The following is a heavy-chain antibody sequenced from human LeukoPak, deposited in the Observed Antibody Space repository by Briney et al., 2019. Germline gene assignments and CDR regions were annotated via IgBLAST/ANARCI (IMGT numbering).Heavy chain of an antibody. CDR1: GFTFSSCA. Sequence: PGGSLRLSCAASGFTFSSCAMTWVRQAPGKGLEWVSSISGSGATTYYADSVKGRFTISGDNSNNTVYLQMNSLRAEDTAVYYCTTDDCSSTSCYFSRYYYYYMDVWGKGTTVTVSS. CDR2: ISGSGATT. CDR3: TTDDCSSTSCYFSRYYYYYMDV. D-gene: IGHD2-2*01. J-gene: IGHJ6*03. V-gene: IGHV3-23*01.